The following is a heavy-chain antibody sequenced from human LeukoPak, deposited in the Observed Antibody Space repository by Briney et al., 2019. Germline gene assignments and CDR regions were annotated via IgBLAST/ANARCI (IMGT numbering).Heavy chain of an antibody. D-gene: IGHD5-18*01. J-gene: IGHJ4*02. CDR2: INPNSGGT. CDR1: GYTFTGYY. CDR3: VRDLEYSYAID. V-gene: IGHV1-2*02. Sequence: VASVKVSCKASGYTFTGYYMHWVRQAPGQGLEWMGWINPNSGGTNYAQKFQGRVTMTRDTSISTAYMELSRLRSDDTAVYYCVRDLEYSYAIDWGQGTLVTVSS.